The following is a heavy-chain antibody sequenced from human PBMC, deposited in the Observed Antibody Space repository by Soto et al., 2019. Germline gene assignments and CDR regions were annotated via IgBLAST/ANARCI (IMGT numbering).Heavy chain of an antibody. CDR2: IYYSGST. J-gene: IGHJ6*02. V-gene: IGHV4-39*01. Sequence: PSETLSLTCTVSGGAISSSTYYWGWIRQPPVKGLEWIGTIYYSGSTYYNPSLKSRVTISVDTSKKQFSLKVTSVTAADTSIYYCVCLSTYAYTMDGWGQGTTVTVSS. CDR3: VCLSTYAYTMDG. D-gene: IGHD3-16*02. CDR1: GGAISSSTYY.